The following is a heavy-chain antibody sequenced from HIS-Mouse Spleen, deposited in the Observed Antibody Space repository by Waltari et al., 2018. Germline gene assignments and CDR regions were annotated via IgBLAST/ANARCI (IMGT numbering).Heavy chain of an antibody. CDR2: IYYSGST. J-gene: IGHJ5*02. Sequence: QVQLQESGPGLVQPSQPLSPLCTVSGGPIRSGGHSLSGIRQHPGHGLEWIGYIYYSGSTYYNPSLKSRVTISVDTSKNQFSLKLSSVTAADTAVYYCARSPYYDFWSGYSDNWFDPWGQGTLVTVSS. D-gene: IGHD3-3*01. CDR3: ARSPYYDFWSGYSDNWFDP. V-gene: IGHV4-31*03. CDR1: GGPIRSGGHS.